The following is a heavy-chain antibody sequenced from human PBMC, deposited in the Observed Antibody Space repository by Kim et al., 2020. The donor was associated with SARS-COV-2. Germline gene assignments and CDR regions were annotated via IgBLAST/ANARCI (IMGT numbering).Heavy chain of an antibody. V-gene: IGHV6-1*01. CDR3: ASEGGRTYYIDV. Sequence: SQTLSLTCVISGDSVSSNSATWTWIRQSPSRGLEWLGRTYYSSKWYSDYAISVKSRITINSDTSKNQFSLQLDSVTPEDTAVYYCASEGGRTYYIDVWGKGTTVTVSS. D-gene: IGHD3-16*01. CDR1: GDSVSSNSAT. J-gene: IGHJ6*03. CDR2: TYYSSKWYS.